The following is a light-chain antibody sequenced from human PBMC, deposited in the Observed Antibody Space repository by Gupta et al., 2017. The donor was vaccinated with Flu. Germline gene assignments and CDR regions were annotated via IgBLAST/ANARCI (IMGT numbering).Light chain of an antibody. CDR3: QQYGTSRLT. CDR2: GAS. CDR1: QSVSSDY. V-gene: IGKV3-20*01. J-gene: IGKJ4*01. Sequence: EIVLTQSPGTLSLSPGERATLSCRASQSVSSDYLAWYQQKPGQAPRLLIYGASSRATGIPDRFSGSGSGTDFTLTIGRLEPEDSAVFYCQQYGTSRLTFGGGTKVEIK.